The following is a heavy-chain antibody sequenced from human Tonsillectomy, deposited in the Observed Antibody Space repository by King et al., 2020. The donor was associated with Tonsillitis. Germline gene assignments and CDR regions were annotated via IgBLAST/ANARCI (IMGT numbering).Heavy chain of an antibody. J-gene: IGHJ6*02. CDR2: MNPNSGNT. V-gene: IGHV1-8*01. CDR1: GYTFTSYD. CDR3: ARVSLTYCSGTSCYAYYYYGMDV. D-gene: IGHD2-2*01. Sequence: QLVQSGAEVKKPGASVKVSCKASGYTFTSYDVNWVRQATGQGLEWMGWMNPNSGNTGYAQKFQGRVTMTRNTSISKAYMELSSLSSEDAAVYYCARVSLTYCSGTSCYAYYYYGMDVWGQGTTVTVSS.